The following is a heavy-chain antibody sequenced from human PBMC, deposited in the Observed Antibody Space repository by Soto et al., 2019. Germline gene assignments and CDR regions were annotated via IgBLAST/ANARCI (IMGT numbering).Heavy chain of an antibody. Sequence: PGESLKISCKASGYIFTSYWITWVRQMPGKGLEWMGIIYPGDSDTRYSPSFQGQVTISADKSISTAYLQWSSLKASDTAMYYCARTAAAGKYYYGVDVWGQGTTVTVSS. CDR2: IYPGDSDT. V-gene: IGHV5-51*01. CDR3: ARTAAAGKYYYGVDV. D-gene: IGHD6-13*01. CDR1: GYIFTSYW. J-gene: IGHJ6*02.